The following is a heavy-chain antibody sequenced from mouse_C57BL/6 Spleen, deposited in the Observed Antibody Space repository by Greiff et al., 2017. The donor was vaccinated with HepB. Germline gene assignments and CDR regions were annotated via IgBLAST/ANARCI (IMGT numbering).Heavy chain of an antibody. Sequence: EVQLQQSGPELVKPGASVKIPCKASGYTFTDYNMDWVKQSHGKSLEWIGDINPNNGGTIYNQKFKGKATLTVDKSSSTAYMELRSLTSEDTAVYYCARWGEGGSRGNWYFDVWGSGTTVTVSS. D-gene: IGHD1-1*01. J-gene: IGHJ1*01. CDR3: ARWGEGGSRGNWYFDV. V-gene: IGHV1-18*01. CDR1: GYTFTDYN. CDR2: INPNNGGT.